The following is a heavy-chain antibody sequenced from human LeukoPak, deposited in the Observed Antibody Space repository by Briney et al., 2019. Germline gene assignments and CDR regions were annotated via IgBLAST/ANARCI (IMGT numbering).Heavy chain of an antibody. CDR2: MYHSGTS. CDR1: GGSITSYY. Sequence: SETLSLTCTVSGGSITSYYCSWIRQPPGKGLEWIGYMYHSGTSSYNPSLKSRVTMSVDTSKNQFSLKLSSVTAADTAVYYCAKTTVTTVESPNWLDPWGQGTLVTVSS. D-gene: IGHD4-17*01. CDR3: AKTTVTTVESPNWLDP. V-gene: IGHV4-59*01. J-gene: IGHJ5*02.